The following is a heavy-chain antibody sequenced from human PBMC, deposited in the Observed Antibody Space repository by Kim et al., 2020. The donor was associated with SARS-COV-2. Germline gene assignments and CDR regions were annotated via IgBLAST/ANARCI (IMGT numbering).Heavy chain of an antibody. CDR1: GFTFSSYA. J-gene: IGHJ4*02. Sequence: GGSLRLSCAASGFTFSSYAMHWVRQAPGKGLEWVAVISYDGSNKYYADSVKGRFTISRDNSKNTLYLQMNSLRAEDTAVYYCARDFYSFAAAGKGPFDYWGQGTLVTVSS. V-gene: IGHV3-30*04. CDR3: ARDFYSFAAAGKGPFDY. D-gene: IGHD6-13*01. CDR2: ISYDGSNK.